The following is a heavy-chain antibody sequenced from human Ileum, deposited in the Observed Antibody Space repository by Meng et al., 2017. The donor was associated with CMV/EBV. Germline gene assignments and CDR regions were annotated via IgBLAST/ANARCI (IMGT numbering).Heavy chain of an antibody. V-gene: IGHV3-7*01. CDR2: IKEDGVEK. D-gene: IGHD3-3*01. CDR1: EFTFSAYW. CDR3: ARVRYDFLSWFDP. J-gene: IGHJ5*02. Sequence: GESLKISCAASEFTFSAYWMSWVRQAPGKGLEWVATIKEDGVEKFYVDSVKGRFTISRDNAKNSLYLQMNSLRDEDTAVYYCARVRYDFLSWFDPWGQGTLVTVSS.